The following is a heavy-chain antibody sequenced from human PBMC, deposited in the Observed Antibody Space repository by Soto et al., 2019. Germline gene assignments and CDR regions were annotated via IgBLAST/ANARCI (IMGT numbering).Heavy chain of an antibody. CDR1: GYTFTSYG. D-gene: IGHD4-17*01. CDR2: ISAYNGNT. CDR3: ARVLFQTRPQTYGDYVYYYYYMDV. V-gene: IGHV1-18*01. J-gene: IGHJ6*03. Sequence: QVQLVQSGAEVKKPGASVKVSCKASGYTFTSYGISWVRQAPGQGLEWMGWISAYNGNTNYAQKLQARVTMTTDTSTSTAYMELRSLRSDDTAVYYCARVLFQTRPQTYGDYVYYYYYMDVWGKGTTVTVSS.